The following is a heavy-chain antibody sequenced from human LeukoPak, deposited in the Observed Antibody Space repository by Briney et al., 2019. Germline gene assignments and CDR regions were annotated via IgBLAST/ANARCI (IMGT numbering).Heavy chain of an antibody. Sequence: GGPLRLSCAASGFTFSSYAMSWVRQAPGKGLEWVSAISGSGGSTYYADSVKGRFTISRDNSKNTLYLQMNSLRAEDTAVYYCAKRYCSSTSCYGDDYWGQGTLVTVSS. D-gene: IGHD2-2*01. CDR2: ISGSGGST. J-gene: IGHJ4*02. V-gene: IGHV3-23*01. CDR1: GFTFSSYA. CDR3: AKRYCSSTSCYGDDY.